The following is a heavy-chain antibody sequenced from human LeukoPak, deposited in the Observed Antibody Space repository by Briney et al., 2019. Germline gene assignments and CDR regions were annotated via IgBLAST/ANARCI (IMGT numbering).Heavy chain of an antibody. CDR3: ARGGYYDSSGYAEYYFDY. V-gene: IGHV4-34*01. CDR1: GGSFSGYY. D-gene: IGHD3-22*01. Sequence: SETLSLTCAVYGGSFSGYYWSWIRQPPGKGLEWIGEINHSGSTNYNPSLKSRVTISVDTSKNQFSLKLSSVTAADTAVYYCARGGYYDSSGYAEYYFDYWGQGTLVTVSP. CDR2: INHSGST. J-gene: IGHJ4*02.